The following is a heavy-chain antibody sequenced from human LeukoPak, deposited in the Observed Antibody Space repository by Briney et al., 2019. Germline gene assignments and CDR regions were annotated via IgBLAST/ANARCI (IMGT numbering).Heavy chain of an antibody. V-gene: IGHV3-33*01. CDR2: IWYDGSNK. Sequence: GGSLRLSCAASGFTFSSYGMHWVRQVPGKGLEWVAVIWYDGSNKYYADSVKGRFTTSRDNSKNTLYLQMNSLRAEDTAVYYCARDQPSSGLDYWGQGTLVTVSS. D-gene: IGHD6-19*01. CDR1: GFTFSSYG. CDR3: ARDQPSSGLDY. J-gene: IGHJ4*02.